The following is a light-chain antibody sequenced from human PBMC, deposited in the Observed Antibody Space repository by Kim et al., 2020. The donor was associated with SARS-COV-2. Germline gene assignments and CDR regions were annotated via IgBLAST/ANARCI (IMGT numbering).Light chain of an antibody. CDR2: DAS. CDR1: QSVNSNY. V-gene: IGKV3D-20*01. Sequence: SPGETATLACGASQSVNSNYLAWYQQKPGLAPRLLIYDASSRATGIPDRFSGSGSGTDFTLTISRLEPEDFVVYYCQQYDSSPLTFGGGTKVEIK. CDR3: QQYDSSPLT. J-gene: IGKJ4*01.